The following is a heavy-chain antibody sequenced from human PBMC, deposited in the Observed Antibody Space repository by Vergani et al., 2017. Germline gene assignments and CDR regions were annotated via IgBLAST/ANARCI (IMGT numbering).Heavy chain of an antibody. CDR2: IYYSGST. J-gene: IGHJ6*03. CDR3: AGTGTTTNYYYYYYMDV. V-gene: IGHV4-59*01. Sequence: QVQLQESGPGLVKPSETLSLTCTVSGGSISSYYWSWIRQPTGKGLEWIGYIYYSGSTNYNPSLKSRVTISVDTSKNQFSLKLSSVTAADTAVYYCAGTGTTTNYYYYYYMDVWGKGTTVTVSS. D-gene: IGHD1-7*01. CDR1: GGSISSYY.